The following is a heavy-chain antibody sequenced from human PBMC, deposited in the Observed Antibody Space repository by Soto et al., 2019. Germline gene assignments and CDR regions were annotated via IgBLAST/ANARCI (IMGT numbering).Heavy chain of an antibody. D-gene: IGHD1-1*01. CDR2: IYSTEDK. Sequence: SGPTLVNPTQTLTLTCTFSGFSICSSGVVVEWVRQPPGKALELLALIYSTEDKRYSPSVKRRLAITKDTSKNRVVLTMTNLDPVDTATHYCGHRLDDGRHSIWGQGTIITVS. J-gene: IGHJ3*01. CDR1: GFSICSSGVV. CDR3: GHRLDDGRHSI. V-gene: IGHV2-5*01.